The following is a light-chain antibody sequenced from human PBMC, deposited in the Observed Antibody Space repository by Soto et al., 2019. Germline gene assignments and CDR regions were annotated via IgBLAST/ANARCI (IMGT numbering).Light chain of an antibody. CDR3: QQYHTTPQT. V-gene: IGKV4-1*01. Sequence: DIVLTQSPDSLAVSLGERATINCRSSQSVLYSSNTRNYLAWYQQKPGQPPKLLIYWASTRESGVPDRFSGSGSGTDFTLTISSLQAEDVAIYYCQQYHTTPQTFGQGTKVEIK. CDR2: WAS. J-gene: IGKJ1*01. CDR1: QSVLYSSNTRNY.